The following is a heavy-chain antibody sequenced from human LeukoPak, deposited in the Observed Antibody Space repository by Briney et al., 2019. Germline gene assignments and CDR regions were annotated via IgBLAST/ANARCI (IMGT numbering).Heavy chain of an antibody. J-gene: IGHJ6*03. CDR3: ASEGYDFWSGTTSYYYYMDV. CDR1: GYTFTSYG. D-gene: IGHD3-3*01. V-gene: IGHV1-18*01. CDR2: ISAYNGNT. Sequence: ASVKVSCKASGYTFTSYGTSWVRQAPGQGLEWMGWISAYNGNTNYAQKLQGRVTMTTDTSTSTAYMELRSLRSDDTAVYYCASEGYDFWSGTTSYYYYMDVWGKGTTVTVSS.